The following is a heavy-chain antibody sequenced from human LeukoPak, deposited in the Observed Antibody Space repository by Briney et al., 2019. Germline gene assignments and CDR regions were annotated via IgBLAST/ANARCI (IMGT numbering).Heavy chain of an antibody. J-gene: IGHJ5*02. CDR1: GFTFSNAW. CDR2: IKSKTDGGTT. Sequence: PGGSLRLSCAASGFTFSNAWMSWVRQAPGKGLEWVGRIKSKTDGGTTDYAAPVKGRFTISRDDSKNTLYLQMNSLKTEDTAVYYCLGSHTKPVTTVTKVSANWFDPWGQGTLVTVSS. V-gene: IGHV3-15*01. CDR3: LGSHTKPVTTVTKVSANWFDP. D-gene: IGHD4-17*01.